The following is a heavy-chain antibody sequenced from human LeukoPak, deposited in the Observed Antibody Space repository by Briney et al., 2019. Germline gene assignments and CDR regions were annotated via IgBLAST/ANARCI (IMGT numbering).Heavy chain of an antibody. CDR1: GGSISSSSYD. Sequence: TSETLSLTCTVSGGSISSSSYDWSWIRQPPGKGLEWIGYIYYSGSTNYNPSLKSRVTISVDTSKNQFSLKLSSVTAADTAVYYCASTRANWGPGHFDYWGQGTLVTVSS. CDR3: ASTRANWGPGHFDY. CDR2: IYYSGST. V-gene: IGHV4-61*01. D-gene: IGHD7-27*01. J-gene: IGHJ4*02.